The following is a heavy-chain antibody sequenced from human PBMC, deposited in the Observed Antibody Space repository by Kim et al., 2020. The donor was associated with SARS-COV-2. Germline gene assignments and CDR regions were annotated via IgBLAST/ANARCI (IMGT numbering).Heavy chain of an antibody. CDR3: ANLYCSGGSCYLDY. V-gene: IGHV4-59*01. D-gene: IGHD2-15*01. Sequence: PTLKRRGTISVDTSKNQFSLKLSSVTAADTAVYYCANLYCSGGSCYLDYWGQGTLVTVSS. J-gene: IGHJ4*02.